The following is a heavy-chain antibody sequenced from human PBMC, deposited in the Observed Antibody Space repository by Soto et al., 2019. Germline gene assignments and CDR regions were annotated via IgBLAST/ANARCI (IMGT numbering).Heavy chain of an antibody. CDR1: GGTFSRYT. Sequence: QVQLVQSGAEVKKPGSSVKVSCKASGGTFSRYTITWVRQAPGQGLEWMGGITPMFGTPNYAQKFQGRVTITADESTSTAYMELSSLRSEDTAMYYCARVGTALYFDHWGQGTLVSVSS. V-gene: IGHV1-69*01. CDR2: ITPMFGTP. D-gene: IGHD2-21*02. J-gene: IGHJ4*02. CDR3: ARVGTALYFDH.